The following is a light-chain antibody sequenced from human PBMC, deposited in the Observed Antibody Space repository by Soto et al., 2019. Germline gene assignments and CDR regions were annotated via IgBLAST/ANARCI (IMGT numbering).Light chain of an antibody. V-gene: IGLV2-14*03. J-gene: IGLJ2*01. Sequence: QSALTQPASVSGSPGQSITISCTGTSSDVGAYNYVSWYQQHPGTAPKLMIYDVINRPSGVSNRFSGSKSGNTASLTISGLRAEDEADYYCGSYTTSSSVVFGGGTKLTVL. CDR3: GSYTTSSSVV. CDR2: DVI. CDR1: SSDVGAYNY.